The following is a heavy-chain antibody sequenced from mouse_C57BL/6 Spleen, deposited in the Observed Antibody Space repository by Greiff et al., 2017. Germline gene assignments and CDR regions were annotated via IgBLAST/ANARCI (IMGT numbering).Heavy chain of an antibody. J-gene: IGHJ4*01. CDR2: INPSTGGT. V-gene: IGHV1-42*01. CDR3: ARDGYSN. D-gene: IGHD2-5*01. CDR1: GYSFTGYY. Sequence: EVKLMESGPELVKPGASVKISCKASGYSFTGYYMNWVKQSPEKSLEWIGEINPSTGGTTYNQKFKAKATLTVDKSSSTAYMQLKSLTSEDSAVYYCARDGYSNWGQGTSVTVSS.